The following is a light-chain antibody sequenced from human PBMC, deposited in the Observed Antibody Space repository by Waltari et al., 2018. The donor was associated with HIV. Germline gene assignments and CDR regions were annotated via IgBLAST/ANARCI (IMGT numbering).Light chain of an antibody. CDR3: SSYTGSNNVV. V-gene: IGLV2-8*01. J-gene: IGLJ2*01. CDR1: SSDVGGYNF. CDR2: EVS. Sequence: QSALTQPPSASGSPGQSVTISCAGTSSDVGGYNFVSWYQQHPDKAPKVMIYEVSKRPSGVPDRFSGSKSGNTASLTVSGLKAEDEADYYCSSYTGSNNVVFGGGTKLTVL.